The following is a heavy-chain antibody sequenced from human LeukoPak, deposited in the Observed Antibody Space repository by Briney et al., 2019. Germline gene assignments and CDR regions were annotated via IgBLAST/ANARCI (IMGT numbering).Heavy chain of an antibody. J-gene: IGHJ2*01. Sequence: SETLSLTCTVSGGSISSYYWSWIRRPPGKGLEWIGYNFYSGSTNYNPSLKSRVTISVDTSKNQFSLKLSSVTAADTAVYYCARVYYSNSYDYWYFDLWGRGTLVTVSS. CDR2: NFYSGST. CDR1: GGSISSYY. CDR3: ARVYYSNSYDYWYFDL. D-gene: IGHD6-13*01. V-gene: IGHV4-59*01.